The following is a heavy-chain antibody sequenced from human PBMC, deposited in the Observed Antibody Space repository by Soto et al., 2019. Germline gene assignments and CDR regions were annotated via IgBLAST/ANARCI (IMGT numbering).Heavy chain of an antibody. CDR2: IFYSGNT. V-gene: IGHV4-30-4*01. D-gene: IGHD2-2*01. CDR3: ARKTISVPGAT. CDR1: GGSIRSDDYY. J-gene: IGHJ4*02. Sequence: PSETLSLTCTVSGGSIRSDDYYWCWIRQPPGKGLEWIGNIFYSGNTQYHPSLQSRVTISKDESKSQFSLNLTSVTAADTAVYYCARKTISVPGATWGQGTLVTVSS.